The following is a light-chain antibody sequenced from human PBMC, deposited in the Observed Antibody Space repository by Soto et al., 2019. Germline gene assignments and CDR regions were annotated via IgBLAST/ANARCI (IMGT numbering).Light chain of an antibody. CDR3: SSYTSSSTLEV. Sequence: QSALTQPASVSGSPGQSITISCTGTSSDVGGYNYVSWYQQRPGKAPKLMIYEVSNRPSGVSNRFSGSKSDNTASLTISGLQAEDEADYYCSSYTSSSTLEVFGTGTKVTVL. CDR1: SSDVGGYNY. J-gene: IGLJ1*01. CDR2: EVS. V-gene: IGLV2-14*01.